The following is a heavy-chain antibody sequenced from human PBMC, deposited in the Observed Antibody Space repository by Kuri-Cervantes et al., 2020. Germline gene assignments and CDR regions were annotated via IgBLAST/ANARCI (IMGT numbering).Heavy chain of an antibody. CDR3: ARGLDDFLGMDV. CDR1: GFIFSSYA. J-gene: IGHJ6*02. V-gene: IGHV3-23*01. CDR2: IGGSGSST. Sequence: EFLKISCAASGFIFSSYAMRWVRQAPGKGLEWVSAIGGSGSSTYYADSVKGRFTISSDNAKNSVFLQINSLKDEDTAVYYCARGLDDFLGMDVWVQGTTVTVSS. D-gene: IGHD3-3*01.